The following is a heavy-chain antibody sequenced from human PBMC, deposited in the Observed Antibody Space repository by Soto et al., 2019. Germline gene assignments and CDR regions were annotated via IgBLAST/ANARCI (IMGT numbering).Heavy chain of an antibody. CDR3: AKYQTMVRGVHRGNWFDP. CDR2: ILKTRST. D-gene: IGHD3-10*01. Sequence: SETLSLTCAVSGGSISSSNWWSWVRQPPGKGLEWIGYILKTRSTNYNPSLKSRVTISLDTSKNQFSLNVSSMTAADTAVYYCAKYQTMVRGVHRGNWFDPWXQGTQVTVSS. J-gene: IGHJ5*02. V-gene: IGHV4-4*02. CDR1: GGSISSSNW.